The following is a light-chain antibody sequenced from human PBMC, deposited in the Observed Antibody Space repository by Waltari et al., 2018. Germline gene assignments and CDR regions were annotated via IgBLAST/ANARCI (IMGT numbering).Light chain of an antibody. J-gene: IGKJ4*01. Sequence: EIVMTQFPATLSLSPGARATLSCSASPSVTAHLAWYQQKPGQAPRLLIYGVSFRSTDIPARFSGSGSGTDFTLNISRLQSEDVGTYYCQQYNNWPLTFGGGTKVEIK. CDR1: PSVTAH. CDR2: GVS. CDR3: QQYNNWPLT. V-gene: IGKV3-15*01.